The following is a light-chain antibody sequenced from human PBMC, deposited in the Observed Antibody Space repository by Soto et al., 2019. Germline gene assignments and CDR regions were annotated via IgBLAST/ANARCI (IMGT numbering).Light chain of an antibody. CDR3: SSYVGSNNLL. V-gene: IGLV2-8*01. CDR2: EVS. J-gene: IGLJ2*01. Sequence: QSALTQPPSASGSPGQSVTISCTGTSSDVGRYNYVSWYQQHPGKAPKLMIYEVSKRPSGVPDRFSGSKSGNTASLTVSGLQAEDEADYYCSSYVGSNNLLFGGGTKLTVL. CDR1: SSDVGRYNY.